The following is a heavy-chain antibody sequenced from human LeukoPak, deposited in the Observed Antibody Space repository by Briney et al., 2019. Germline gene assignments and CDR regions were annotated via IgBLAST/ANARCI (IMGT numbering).Heavy chain of an antibody. V-gene: IGHV1-18*01. D-gene: IGHD7-27*01. Sequence: ASVTVSCKASGYTFTSHGLSWARQAPGQGLEWMGWISIYSGNTNYAQKFQDRISMTTDTSTSTAYMELRSLKSDDTAVYYCARDPGGTWGFDYWGQGALVTVSS. CDR1: GYTFTSHG. CDR2: ISIYSGNT. CDR3: ARDPGGTWGFDY. J-gene: IGHJ4*02.